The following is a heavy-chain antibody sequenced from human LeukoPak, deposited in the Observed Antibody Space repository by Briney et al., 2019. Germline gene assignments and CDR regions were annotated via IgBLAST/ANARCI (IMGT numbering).Heavy chain of an antibody. CDR1: GFAFSGYA. Sequence: GGSLRLSCAASGFAFSGYAMSWVRQAPGKGLEWFSAISDTGGSTYYADSVKGRFTISRDNSKNTLSLQMNSLRADDTAVYYCAKGSLAVRPYYFGYWGQGSLVTVSS. D-gene: IGHD6-6*01. V-gene: IGHV3-23*01. CDR2: ISDTGGST. CDR3: AKGSLAVRPYYFGY. J-gene: IGHJ4*02.